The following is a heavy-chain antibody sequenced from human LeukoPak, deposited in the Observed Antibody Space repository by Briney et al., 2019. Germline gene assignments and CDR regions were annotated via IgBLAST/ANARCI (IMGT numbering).Heavy chain of an antibody. V-gene: IGHV4-59*08. J-gene: IGHJ6*02. CDR2: IYYSGST. Sequence: SETLSLTCTVSGCSISSYYWSWIRQPPGKGLEWIGYIYYSGSTNYNPSLKSRVTISVDTSKNHFSLKLSSVTAADTAVYYCATASVMVPLYYYYGMDVWGQGTTVTVSS. D-gene: IGHD2-8*01. CDR1: GCSISSYY. CDR3: ATASVMVPLYYYYGMDV.